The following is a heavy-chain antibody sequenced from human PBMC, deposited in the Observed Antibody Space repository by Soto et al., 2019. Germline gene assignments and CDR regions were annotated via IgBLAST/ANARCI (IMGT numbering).Heavy chain of an antibody. Sequence: QVQLVQSGAEVKKPGSSVKVSCKASGGTFSSYTISWVRQAPGQGLEWMGRIIPILGIANYAQKFQGRITITADKATSTSYMVLSRLRSEATALYYCASRYDSSDYWGQGTLVTVSS. D-gene: IGHD3-22*01. V-gene: IGHV1-69*02. J-gene: IGHJ4*02. CDR1: GGTFSSYT. CDR2: IIPILGIA. CDR3: ASRYDSSDY.